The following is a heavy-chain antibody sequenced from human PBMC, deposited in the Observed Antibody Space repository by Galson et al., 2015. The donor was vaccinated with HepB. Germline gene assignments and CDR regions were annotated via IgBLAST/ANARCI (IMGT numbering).Heavy chain of an antibody. V-gene: IGHV4-39*02. CDR1: GDSISSGNYY. Sequence: SETLSLTCTVSGDSISSGNYYWAWIRQPPGKGLEWIATIYHRGDTYYNPSLQHRVTISIDTSRNEFYLKVKSGTAADTAVYYCARDRYSHNLDAEYWGQGTLVTVSS. CDR3: ARDRYSHNLDAEY. D-gene: IGHD3/OR15-3a*01. J-gene: IGHJ4*02. CDR2: IYHRGDT.